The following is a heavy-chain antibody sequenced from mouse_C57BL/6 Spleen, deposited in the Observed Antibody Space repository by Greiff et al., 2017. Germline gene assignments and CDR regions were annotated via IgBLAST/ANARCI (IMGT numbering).Heavy chain of an antibody. V-gene: IGHV8-12*01. CDR2: IYWDDDK. J-gene: IGHJ2*01. Sequence: QVTLKVCGPGILQSSQTLSLTCSFSGFSLSTSGMGVSWIRQPSGKGLEWLAHIYWDDDKRYNPSLKSRLTISKDTSRNQVFLKITSVDTADTATYYCARMRGLGGPYYFDYWGQGTTLTVSS. D-gene: IGHD1-1*02. CDR1: GFSLSTSGMG. CDR3: ARMRGLGGPYYFDY.